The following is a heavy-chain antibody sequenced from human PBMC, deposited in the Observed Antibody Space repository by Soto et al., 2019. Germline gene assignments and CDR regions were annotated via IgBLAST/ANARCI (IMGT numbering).Heavy chain of an antibody. D-gene: IGHD6-19*01. V-gene: IGHV4-30-4*01. CDR3: ARDSIAVAGIDY. Sequence: SETLSLTCTVSGGSISSGDYYWSWIRQPPGKGLEWIGYIYYSGSTYYNPSLKSRVTISVDTSKNQFSLKLSSVTAADTAVSYCARDSIAVAGIDYWGQGTLVTVSS. J-gene: IGHJ4*02. CDR1: GGSISSGDYY. CDR2: IYYSGST.